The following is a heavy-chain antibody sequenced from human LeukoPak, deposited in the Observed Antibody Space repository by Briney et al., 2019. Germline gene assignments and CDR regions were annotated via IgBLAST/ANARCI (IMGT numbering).Heavy chain of an antibody. CDR2: INPNSGGT. Sequence: ASVKVSCKASGYTFTSYGISWVRQAPGQGLEWMGWINPNSGGTNYAQKFQGRVTMTRDTSISTAYMELSRLRSDDTAVYYCARDATSTSSGWYGNDYWGQGTLITVSS. V-gene: IGHV1-2*02. CDR1: GYTFTSYG. CDR3: ARDATSTSSGWYGNDY. J-gene: IGHJ4*02. D-gene: IGHD6-19*01.